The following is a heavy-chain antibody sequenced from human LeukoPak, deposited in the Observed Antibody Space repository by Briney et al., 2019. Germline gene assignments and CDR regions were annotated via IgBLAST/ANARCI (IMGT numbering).Heavy chain of an antibody. J-gene: IGHJ4*02. V-gene: IGHV3-23*01. CDR3: ARGHYYDSSGTRPLDY. D-gene: IGHD3-22*01. CDR1: GFTFSTYA. Sequence: PGGSLRLSCVASGFTFSTYAMSWVRQAPGKGLEWVSVISGSGGSTYYADSVKGRFTISRDNSKNTLYLQMNSLRAEDTAVYYCARGHYYDSSGTRPLDYWGQGTLVTVSS. CDR2: ISGSGGST.